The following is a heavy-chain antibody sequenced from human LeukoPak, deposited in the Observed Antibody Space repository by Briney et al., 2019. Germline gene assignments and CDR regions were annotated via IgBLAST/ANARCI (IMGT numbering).Heavy chain of an antibody. CDR1: GGSFSGYY. CDR3: ARAAYSSSHYFDY. D-gene: IGHD6-13*01. Sequence: ETLSLTCAVYGGSFSGYYWSWIRQPPGKGLEWIGEINHSGSTNYNPSLKSRVTISVDTSKNQFSLKLSSVTAADTAVYYCARAAYSSSHYFDYWGQGALVTVSS. J-gene: IGHJ4*02. V-gene: IGHV4-34*01. CDR2: INHSGST.